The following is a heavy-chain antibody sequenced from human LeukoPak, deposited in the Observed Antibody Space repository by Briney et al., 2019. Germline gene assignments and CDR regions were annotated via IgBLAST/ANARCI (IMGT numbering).Heavy chain of an antibody. CDR2: IIPIFGTA. Sequence: SVKVSCKASGGTFSSYAISRVRQAPGQGLEWMGGIIPIFGTANYAQKFQGRVTITTDESTSTAYMELSSLRSEDTAVYYCARDRYCSSTSCYRDNWFDPWGQGTLVTVSS. V-gene: IGHV1-69*05. D-gene: IGHD2-2*02. CDR3: ARDRYCSSTSCYRDNWFDP. CDR1: GGTFSSYA. J-gene: IGHJ5*02.